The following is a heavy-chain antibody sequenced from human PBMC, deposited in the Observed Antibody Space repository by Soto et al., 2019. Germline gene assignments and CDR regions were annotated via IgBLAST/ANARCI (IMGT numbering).Heavy chain of an antibody. J-gene: IGHJ4*02. CDR1: GFTFINYS. CDR3: AIVPPSGLLHDYFDK. Sequence: EVQLAESGGGLVKPGGSLRLSCAASGFTFINYSMDWVRQAPGKGLEWVSSISTSSSYIYYADAVRGRFTISRDNAKNSLYLQMNSLRAEDTAVYYCAIVPPSGLLHDYFDKWGQGTLVTVSS. D-gene: IGHD2-15*01. V-gene: IGHV3-21*01. CDR2: ISTSSSYI.